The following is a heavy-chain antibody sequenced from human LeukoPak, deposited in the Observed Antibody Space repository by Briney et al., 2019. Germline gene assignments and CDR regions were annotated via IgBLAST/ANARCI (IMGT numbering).Heavy chain of an antibody. CDR3: AREMYDSGGYRVSYFDY. CDR1: GPSISSTIYY. CDR2: MHSSGST. J-gene: IGHJ4*02. D-gene: IGHD3-22*01. V-gene: IGHV4-39*07. Sequence: SETLSLNCTVSGPSISSTIYYWGWIRQPPGKGLEWIGSMHSSGSTYYNPSLKSRLTISIDMPKNQFSLKLNSVTAADTAVYYCAREMYDSGGYRVSYFDYWGQGTLVTVSS.